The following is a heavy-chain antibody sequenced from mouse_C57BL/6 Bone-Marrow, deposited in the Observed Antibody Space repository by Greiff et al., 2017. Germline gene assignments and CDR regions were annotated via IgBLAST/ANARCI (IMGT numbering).Heavy chain of an antibody. J-gene: IGHJ3*01. V-gene: IGHV1-59*01. D-gene: IGHD1-1*01. CDR1: GYTFTSYW. CDR3: SRRDYYGSAWFAY. Sequence: QVQLQQPGAELVRPGTSVKLSCKASGYTFTSYWMHWVKQRPGQGLEWIGVIDPSDSYTNYNQKFTGKATLTVDTSSSTAYMQLSSLTSEDSAVYYCSRRDYYGSAWFAYWGQGTLVTVSA. CDR2: IDPSDSYT.